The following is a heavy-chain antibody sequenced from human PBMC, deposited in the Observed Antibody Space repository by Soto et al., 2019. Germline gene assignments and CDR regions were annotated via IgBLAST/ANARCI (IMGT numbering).Heavy chain of an antibody. Sequence: QLQLQESGPGLVKPSEALSLTCIVSGGYISSSSYYWGWIRQPPGKGLEWIGSIYYSGSTYYNPSLKSRVTISVDTSKNQFSLKLSSVTAADTAVFYCARHRARNWFDPWGQGTLVTVSS. CDR3: ARHRARNWFDP. D-gene: IGHD6-6*01. CDR1: GGYISSSSYY. V-gene: IGHV4-39*01. CDR2: IYYSGST. J-gene: IGHJ5*02.